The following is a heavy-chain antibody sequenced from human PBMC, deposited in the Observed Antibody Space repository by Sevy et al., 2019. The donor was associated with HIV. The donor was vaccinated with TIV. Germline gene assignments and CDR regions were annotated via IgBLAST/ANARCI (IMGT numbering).Heavy chain of an antibody. CDR1: GYTFTSYD. CDR3: ARGRLTGIGFDY. J-gene: IGHJ4*02. V-gene: IGHV1-8*01. D-gene: IGHD7-27*01. Sequence: GASVKVSCKASGYTFTSYDINWVRQATGQGLEWMGWMNPNSGNTGYAQKFQGRVTMTRNTSISTAYMELSSLRSEDTAGYYCARGRLTGIGFDYWGQGTLVTVSS. CDR2: MNPNSGNT.